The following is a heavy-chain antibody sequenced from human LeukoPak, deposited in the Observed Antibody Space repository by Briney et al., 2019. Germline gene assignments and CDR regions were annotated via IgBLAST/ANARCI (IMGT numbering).Heavy chain of an antibody. V-gene: IGHV4-4*07. Sequence: NPSETLSLTCTVSGDSISSYFWSWIRQPAGKGLEWIGRIYASGSANYNPSLKIRVTMSVDTSKNQFSLKLSSVTAADTAVYYCARVAYDILTGYLYYFDYWGQGTLVTVSS. CDR3: ARVAYDILTGYLYYFDY. CDR2: IYASGSA. J-gene: IGHJ4*02. CDR1: GDSISSYF. D-gene: IGHD3-9*01.